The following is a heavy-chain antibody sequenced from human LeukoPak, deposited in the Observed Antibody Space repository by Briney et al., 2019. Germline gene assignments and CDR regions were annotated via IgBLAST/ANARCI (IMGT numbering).Heavy chain of an antibody. CDR2: INSDGSST. V-gene: IGHV3-74*01. J-gene: IGHJ4*02. CDR1: GFTFSSYW. D-gene: IGHD3-22*01. Sequence: GGSLRLSCAASGFTFSSYWMHWVRQAPGKGLVWVSRINSDGSSTSCADSVKGRFTISRDNAKNTLYLQMNSLRAEDTAVYYCARDYYDSSDLDYWGQGTLVTVSS. CDR3: ARDYYDSSDLDY.